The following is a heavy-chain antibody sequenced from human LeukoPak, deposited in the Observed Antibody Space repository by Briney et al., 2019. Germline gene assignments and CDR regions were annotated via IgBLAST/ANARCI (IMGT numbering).Heavy chain of an antibody. V-gene: IGHV1-2*02. D-gene: IGHD3-22*01. CDR1: GYTFTGYY. CDR3: ARTLTPGLVVGLDY. CDR2: INPNNGGT. Sequence: WASVKVSCKASGYTFTGYYMHWVRQAPGQGLEWMGWINPNNGGTSYAQKFQGRVTMARDTSISTAYMEVSSLKSDDTAVYYCARTLTPGLVVGLDYWGQGTLVSVSS. J-gene: IGHJ4*02.